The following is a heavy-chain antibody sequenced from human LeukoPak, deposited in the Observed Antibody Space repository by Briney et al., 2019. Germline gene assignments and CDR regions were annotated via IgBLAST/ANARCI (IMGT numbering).Heavy chain of an antibody. V-gene: IGHV1-46*01. D-gene: IGHD6-19*01. Sequence: GASVKVSCKASGYTFTSYYMHWVRQAPGQGLEWMGIINPSGGSTSYAQKFQGRVTMTRDTSTSTVYMELSSLRSEDTAVYYCARGDGLYSSGWYYFDYWGQGTLVTVSS. J-gene: IGHJ4*02. CDR2: INPSGGST. CDR3: ARGDGLYSSGWYYFDY. CDR1: GYTFTSYY.